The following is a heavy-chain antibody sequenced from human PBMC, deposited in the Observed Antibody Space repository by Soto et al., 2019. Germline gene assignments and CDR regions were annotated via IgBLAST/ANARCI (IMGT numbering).Heavy chain of an antibody. CDR2: ISYDGSNK. J-gene: IGHJ4*02. CDR1: GFTFRSYG. V-gene: IGHV3-30*18. CDR3: AKDNYFDY. Sequence: GGSLRLSCAASGFTFRSYGMHWVRQAPGKGLEWVAVISYDGSNKYYADSVKGRFTISRDNSKNTLYLQMNSLRAEDTAVYYCAKDNYFDYWGQGTLVTVSS.